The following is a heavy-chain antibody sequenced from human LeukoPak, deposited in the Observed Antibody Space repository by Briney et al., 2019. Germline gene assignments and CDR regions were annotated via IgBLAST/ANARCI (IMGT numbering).Heavy chain of an antibody. D-gene: IGHD3-3*01. CDR3: ARGDDFWSGYFHFDY. V-gene: IGHV1-18*01. CDR2: ISAYNGNT. CDR1: GYTFTSYG. J-gene: IGHJ4*02. Sequence: GASVSVSCKASGYTFTSYGISWVRQAPGQGLEWMGWISAYNGNTNYAQKLQGRVTMTTDTSTSTAYMELRSLRSDDTAVYYCARGDDFWSGYFHFDYWGERPVVTVSS.